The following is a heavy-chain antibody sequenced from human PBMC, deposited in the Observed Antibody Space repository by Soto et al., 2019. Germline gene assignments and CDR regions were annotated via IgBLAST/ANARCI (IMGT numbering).Heavy chain of an antibody. J-gene: IGHJ5*02. CDR2: INHSGST. CDR1: GGPFSGYY. V-gene: IGHV4-34*01. CDR3: ARGGARLTPVTRPVRGWFDP. D-gene: IGHD4-17*01. Sequence: QVQLQQWGAGLLKPSETLSLTCAVYGGPFSGYYWSWIRQPPGKGLEWIGEINHSGSTNYNPSLKSRVTISVATSKNQFSLKLSSVTAADTAVYYCARGGARLTPVTRPVRGWFDPWGQGTLVTVSS.